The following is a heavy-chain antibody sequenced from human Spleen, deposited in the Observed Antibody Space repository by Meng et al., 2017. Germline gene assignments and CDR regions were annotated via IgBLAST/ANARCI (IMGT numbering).Heavy chain of an antibody. CDR2: FYYSGGT. CDR3: ARDLSGYGWFDP. J-gene: IGHJ5*02. Sequence: QVQLQESGPGLVKPSQALSLTCTVSGGSISSGGYYWSWIRQHPGKGLEWIGYFYYSGGTYYNPSLKSLVTISLDTSKNQFSLKPSSVTAADTAVYYCARDLSGYGWFDPWGQGTLVTVSS. V-gene: IGHV4-31*01. CDR1: GGSISSGGYY. D-gene: IGHD5-18*01.